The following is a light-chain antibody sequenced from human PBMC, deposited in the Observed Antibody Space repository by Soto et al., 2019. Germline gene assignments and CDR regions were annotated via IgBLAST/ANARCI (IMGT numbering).Light chain of an antibody. V-gene: IGKV3-20*01. J-gene: IGKJ1*01. CDR3: QQYGSSPRT. CDR1: QSVSSSY. Sequence: EMVLTQSPGTRSLSPGERATLSCRASQSVSSSYLAWYQQKPGQAPRLLIYGASNRATGIPDRFSGSGSGTDFTLTISRLEPEDFAVYYCQQYGSSPRTFGHGTKVDIK. CDR2: GAS.